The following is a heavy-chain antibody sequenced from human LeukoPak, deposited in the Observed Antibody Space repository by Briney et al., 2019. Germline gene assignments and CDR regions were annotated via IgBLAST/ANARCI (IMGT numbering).Heavy chain of an antibody. Sequence: PSETLSLTCTVSGGSISSYYWSWIRQPPGKGLEWIGYIYTSGSTNHNPSLKSRVTISVDTSKNQFSLKLSSVTAADTAVYYCARRQWGVYYFDYWGQGTLVTVSS. CDR3: ARRQWGVYYFDY. J-gene: IGHJ4*02. CDR1: GGSISSYY. CDR2: IYTSGST. V-gene: IGHV4-4*09. D-gene: IGHD3-10*01.